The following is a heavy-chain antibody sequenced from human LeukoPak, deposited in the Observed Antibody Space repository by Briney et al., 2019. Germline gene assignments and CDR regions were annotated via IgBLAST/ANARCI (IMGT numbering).Heavy chain of an antibody. D-gene: IGHD6-13*01. CDR3: ATPGDGQQLVPAY. CDR1: GYTFTSYA. CDR2: INAGNGNT. V-gene: IGHV1-3*01. J-gene: IGHJ4*02. Sequence: ASVKVSCKASGYTFTSYAMHWVRQAPGQRLEWMGWINAGNGNTKYSQKFQGRVTITRDTSASTAYMEPSSLRSEDTAVYYCATPGDGQQLVPAYWGQGTLVTVSS.